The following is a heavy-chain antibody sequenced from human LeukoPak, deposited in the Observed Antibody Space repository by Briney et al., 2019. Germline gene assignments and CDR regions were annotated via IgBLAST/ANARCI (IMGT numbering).Heavy chain of an antibody. V-gene: IGHV1-69*05. J-gene: IGHJ4*02. CDR2: IIPIFGTA. CDR1: GGTFSSYA. D-gene: IGHD3-10*01. CDR3: ARDMVRGVFDY. Sequence: SVKVSCKASGGTFSSYAISWVRQAPGQGREWTGGIIPIFGTANYAQKFQGRVTITTDESTSTAYMELSSLRSEDTAVYYCARDMVRGVFDYWGQGTLVTVSS.